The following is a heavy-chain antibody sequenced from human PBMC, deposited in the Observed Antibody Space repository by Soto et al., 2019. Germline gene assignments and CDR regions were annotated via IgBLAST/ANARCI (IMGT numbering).Heavy chain of an antibody. CDR3: AKDSFVWELLPELRKLKVDY. V-gene: IGHV3-23*01. Sequence: GGSLRLSCAASGFTFSSYAMSWVRQAPGKGLEWVSAISGSGGSTYYADSVKGRFTISRDNSKNTLYLQMNSLRAEDTAVYYCAKDSFVWELLPELRKLKVDYWGQGTLVTVSS. CDR2: ISGSGGST. CDR1: GFTFSSYA. J-gene: IGHJ4*02. D-gene: IGHD1-26*01.